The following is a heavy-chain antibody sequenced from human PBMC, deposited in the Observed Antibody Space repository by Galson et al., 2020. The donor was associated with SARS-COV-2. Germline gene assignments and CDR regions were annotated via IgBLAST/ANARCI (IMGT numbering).Heavy chain of an antibody. D-gene: IGHD1-7*01. V-gene: IGHV5-51*01. Sequence: GESLKISCKGAGYSFTSYWIGWVRQMPGKGLQWVGIIYPGDSDTKYGPSFQGQVSISVDRSISTAYLQWSSLKASDTAIYYCASPGELRRHDAFDIWGQGTVVTVSS. CDR3: ASPGELRRHDAFDI. J-gene: IGHJ3*02. CDR1: GYSFTSYW. CDR2: IYPGDSDT.